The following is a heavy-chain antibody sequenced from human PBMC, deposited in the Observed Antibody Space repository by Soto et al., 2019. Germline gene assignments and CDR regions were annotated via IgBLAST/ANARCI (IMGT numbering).Heavy chain of an antibody. Sequence: LCGGSMSSHYWTWLRQPPGKGLEWIGYISYSGSTYYNPSLKSRVTISADTSRNQFSLKLSSVIAADTAVYYCARADPDASVGYWGQGTLVTVSS. V-gene: IGHV4-59*11. CDR1: GGSMSSHY. J-gene: IGHJ4*02. D-gene: IGHD3-16*01. CDR2: ISYSGST. CDR3: ARADPDASVGY.